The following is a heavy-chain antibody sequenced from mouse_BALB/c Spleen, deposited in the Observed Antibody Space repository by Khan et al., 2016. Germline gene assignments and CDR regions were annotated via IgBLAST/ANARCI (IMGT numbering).Heavy chain of an antibody. CDR2: ITYSGST. CDR3: ARDGLDDFYAIDY. Sequence: EVQLQESGPGLVKPSQSLSLTCTVTGYSITSNYAWNWIRQFPGNKLEWLAYITYSGSTGYNPSLSSRISITRDTSKNQFFLQLNSVTTEDTATYYCARDGLDDFYAIDYWGQGTFVTVSS. D-gene: IGHD2-13*01. J-gene: IGHJ4*01. CDR1: GYSITSNYA. V-gene: IGHV3-2*02.